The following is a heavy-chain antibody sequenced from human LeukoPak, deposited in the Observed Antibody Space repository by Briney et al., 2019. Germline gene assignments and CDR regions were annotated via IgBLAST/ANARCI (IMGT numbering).Heavy chain of an antibody. CDR1: GYSISSAYY. J-gene: IGHJ4*02. D-gene: IGHD6-6*01. CDR2: IYYSGST. CDR3: ARVVAARFDY. Sequence: KASETLSLTCSVSGYSISSAYYWGWIRQPPGKGLEWIGSIYYSGSTYYNPSLKSRVTISVDTSKNQFSLKLSSVTAADTAVYYCARVVAARFDYWGQGTLVTVSS. V-gene: IGHV4-38-2*02.